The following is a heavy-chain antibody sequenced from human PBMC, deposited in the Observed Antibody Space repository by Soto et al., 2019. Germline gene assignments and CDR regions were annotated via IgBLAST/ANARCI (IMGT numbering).Heavy chain of an antibody. CDR3: ARSGYSYLAGDY. Sequence: SETLSLTCAVYGGSFSGYYWSWIRQPPGKGLEWIGEINHSGSTNYNPSLKSRVTISVDTSKNQFSLKLSSVTAADTAVYYCARSGYSYLAGDYWGQGTLVTVSS. CDR1: GGSFSGYY. CDR2: INHSGST. V-gene: IGHV4-34*01. D-gene: IGHD5-18*01. J-gene: IGHJ4*02.